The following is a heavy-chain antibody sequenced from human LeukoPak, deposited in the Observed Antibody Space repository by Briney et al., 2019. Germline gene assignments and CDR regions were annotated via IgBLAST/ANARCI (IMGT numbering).Heavy chain of an antibody. Sequence: SETLSLTCTVSGGSISSYYWSWIRQPPGKGLEWIGYIYYSGSTNYNPSLKSRVTISVDTSKNQFSLKLSSVTAADTVVYYCARSYDYVWGSYRPLAFDIWGQGTMVTVSS. CDR1: GGSISSYY. V-gene: IGHV4-59*08. D-gene: IGHD3-16*02. CDR3: ARSYDYVWGSYRPLAFDI. CDR2: IYYSGST. J-gene: IGHJ3*02.